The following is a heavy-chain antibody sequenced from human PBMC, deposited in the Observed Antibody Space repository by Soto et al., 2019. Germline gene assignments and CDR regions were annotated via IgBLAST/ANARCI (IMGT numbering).Heavy chain of an antibody. Sequence: SETLSLTCTVSGGSISSGGYYWSWIRQHPGKGLEWIGYIYYSGSTYYNPSLKSRVTISVDTSKNQFSLKLSSVTAADTAVYYCARDSDYGRRGFDPWGQGTLVTVSS. D-gene: IGHD4-17*01. CDR2: IYYSGST. CDR3: ARDSDYGRRGFDP. J-gene: IGHJ5*02. V-gene: IGHV4-31*03. CDR1: GGSISSGGYY.